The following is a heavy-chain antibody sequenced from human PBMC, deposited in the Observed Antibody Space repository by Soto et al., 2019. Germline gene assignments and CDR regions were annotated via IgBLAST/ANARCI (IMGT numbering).Heavy chain of an antibody. CDR3: AKGGRQWLVTSDFNY. V-gene: IGHV3-30*18. D-gene: IGHD6-19*01. CDR1: GFTFSGYA. J-gene: IGHJ4*02. CDR2: VSQDGRNP. Sequence: VQLVESGGGVVQPGRALRLSCAASGFTFSGYAMHWVRQAPGKGLEGVAVVSQDGRNPHYADSVKGRFTISRDSSKNTVSLEMTSLRAEDTAVYYCAKGGRQWLVTSDFNYWGQGALVTVSS.